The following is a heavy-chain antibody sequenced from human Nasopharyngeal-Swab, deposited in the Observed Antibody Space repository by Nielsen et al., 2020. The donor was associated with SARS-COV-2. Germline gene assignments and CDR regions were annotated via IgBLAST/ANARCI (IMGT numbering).Heavy chain of an antibody. D-gene: IGHD3-10*01. CDR2: ISWNSGSI. V-gene: IGHV3-9*01. Sequence: SLKISCAASGFTFDDYAMHWVRQAPGKGLEWVSGISWNSGSIGYADSVKGRFTISRDNAKNSLYLQMNSLRAEDTALYYCAKDSGGDWYFDLWGRGTLVTVSS. CDR1: GFTFDDYA. J-gene: IGHJ2*01. CDR3: AKDSGGDWYFDL.